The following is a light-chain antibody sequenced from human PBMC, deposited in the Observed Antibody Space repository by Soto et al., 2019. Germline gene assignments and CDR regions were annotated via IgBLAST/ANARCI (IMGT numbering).Light chain of an antibody. CDR3: QQYHDWPPWT. CDR1: QSVNRN. V-gene: IGKV3-15*01. Sequence: EIVMTQSPATLSVSPGERATLSCRASQSVNRNLAWYQQKPGQAPRLLIYGASTRATGIPARFSGSGSGTEFTLTISSLQSEDFAAYYCQQYHDWPPWTFGQGTKVEIK. J-gene: IGKJ1*01. CDR2: GAS.